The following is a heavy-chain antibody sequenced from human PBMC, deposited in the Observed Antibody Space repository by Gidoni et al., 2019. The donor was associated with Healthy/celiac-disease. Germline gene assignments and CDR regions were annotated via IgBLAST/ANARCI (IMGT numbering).Heavy chain of an antibody. CDR1: GFTFRDYY. CDR3: AVYGSGSFYFDPFDY. CDR2: ISSSGSTI. J-gene: IGHJ4*02. Sequence: QVQLVESGGGLVKPGGSLRLSCAPSGFTFRDYYISWIRQAPGKGLEWVSYISSSGSTIYYAVSVKGRFTISRDNAKNSLYLQMNSLRAEDTAVYYCAVYGSGSFYFDPFDYWGQGTLVTVSS. V-gene: IGHV3-11*01. D-gene: IGHD3-10*01.